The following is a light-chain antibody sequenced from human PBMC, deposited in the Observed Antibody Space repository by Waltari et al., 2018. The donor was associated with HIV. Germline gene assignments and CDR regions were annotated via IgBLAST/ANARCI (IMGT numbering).Light chain of an antibody. CDR3: QQRVT. J-gene: IGKJ2*01. CDR2: DAS. V-gene: IGKV3-11*01. CDR1: QSVSSY. Sequence: EMVLTQSPATLSLSPGERATLSCRASQSVSSYLAWYQQKPGQAPRLLIYDASNRATGIPARFSGSGSGTDFTLTISSLEPEDFAVYYCQQRVTFGQGTKLEIK.